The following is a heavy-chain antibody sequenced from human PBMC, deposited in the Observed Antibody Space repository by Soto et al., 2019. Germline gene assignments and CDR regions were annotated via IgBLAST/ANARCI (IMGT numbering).Heavy chain of an antibody. Sequence: QVQLVESGGGVVQPGRSLRLSCAASGFTFSSYGMHWVRRAPGKGLEWVAVISYDGSNKYYADSVKGRFTISRDNSKNTLYLQMNSLRAEDTAVYYCAKEGSVRGVIPLVYGMDVWGQGTTVTVSS. J-gene: IGHJ6*02. D-gene: IGHD3-10*01. CDR1: GFTFSSYG. V-gene: IGHV3-30*18. CDR2: ISYDGSNK. CDR3: AKEGSVRGVIPLVYGMDV.